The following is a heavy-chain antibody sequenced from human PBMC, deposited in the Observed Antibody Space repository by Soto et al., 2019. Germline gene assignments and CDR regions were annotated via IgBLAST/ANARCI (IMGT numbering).Heavy chain of an antibody. D-gene: IGHD3-3*01. CDR1: GFSFPSFA. CDR2: ISGRGGNT. Sequence: EVQLLESGGTLIQPGGSLRLSCAASGFSFPSFALNWVRQAPGKGLEWVAAISGRGGNTYYTDSVRGRFTISRDNSKNTLYLEIDSLRAEDTALYYCAKDSLHSDFWSGSSNWFDPWGQGTLVTVSS. J-gene: IGHJ5*02. V-gene: IGHV3-23*01. CDR3: AKDSLHSDFWSGSSNWFDP.